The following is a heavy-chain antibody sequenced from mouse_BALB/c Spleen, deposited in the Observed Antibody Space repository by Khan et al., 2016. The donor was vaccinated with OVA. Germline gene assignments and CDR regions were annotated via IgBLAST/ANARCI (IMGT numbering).Heavy chain of an antibody. CDR2: ISPGDGDT. J-gene: IGHJ4*01. Sequence: SPGQGLEWIGSISPGDGDTNYNGKFKGKATLTADKSSSTAYMQLSSLTSEDSAVYYCARRFITTVVAEGYAMDYWGQGTSVTVSS. CDR3: ARRFITTVVAEGYAMDY. V-gene: IGHV1-80*01. D-gene: IGHD1-1*01.